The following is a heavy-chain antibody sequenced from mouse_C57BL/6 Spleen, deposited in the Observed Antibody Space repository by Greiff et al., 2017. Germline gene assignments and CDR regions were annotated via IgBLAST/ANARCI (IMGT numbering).Heavy chain of an antibody. Sequence: EVQLQESGPGLVKPSQSLSLTCSVTGYSITSGYYWNWIRQFPGNKLEWMGYISYDGSNNYNPSLKNRISITRDTSKNQFFLKLNSVTTEDTATYYCARVCDDLYFDYWGQGTTLTVSS. D-gene: IGHD2-12*01. CDR3: ARVCDDLYFDY. V-gene: IGHV3-6*01. CDR1: GYSITSGYY. J-gene: IGHJ2*01. CDR2: ISYDGSN.